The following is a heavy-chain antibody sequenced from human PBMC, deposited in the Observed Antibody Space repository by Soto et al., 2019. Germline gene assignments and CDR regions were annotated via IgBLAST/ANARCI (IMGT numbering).Heavy chain of an antibody. CDR2: IYYSGST. Sequence: SETLSLTCTVSGGSISSYYWSWVRQPPGKGLEWIGYIYYSGSTNYNPSLKSRVTISVDTSKNQFSLKLSSVTAADTAVYYCARAGFLEWLLTFDPWGQGTLVTVSS. D-gene: IGHD3-3*01. V-gene: IGHV4-59*01. CDR1: GGSISSYY. J-gene: IGHJ5*02. CDR3: ARAGFLEWLLTFDP.